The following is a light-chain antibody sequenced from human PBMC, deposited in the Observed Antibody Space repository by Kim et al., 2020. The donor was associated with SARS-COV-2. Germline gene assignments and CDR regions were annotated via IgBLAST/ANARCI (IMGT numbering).Light chain of an antibody. V-gene: IGLV1-47*02. J-gene: IGLJ3*02. CDR2: NNS. CDR3: AAWDDSLSAV. Sequence: QSALTQPPSASGTPGQRVTISCSGSSSNIGNYYVYWYQQLPGTAPKLLIYNNSQRPSVVPDRTSGSTSGTSASLAISGLRSEDESDYYCAAWDDSLSAVFGGGTQLTVL. CDR1: SSNIGNYY.